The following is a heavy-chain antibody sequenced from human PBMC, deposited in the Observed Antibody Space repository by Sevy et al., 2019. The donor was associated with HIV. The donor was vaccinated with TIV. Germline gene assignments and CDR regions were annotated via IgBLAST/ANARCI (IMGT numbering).Heavy chain of an antibody. J-gene: IGHJ4*02. CDR1: TFTFHTYV. V-gene: IGHV3-23*01. D-gene: IGHD3-22*01. Sequence: GGSLRLSCAASTFTFHTYVMSWVRQAPEKGLEWASTISASGGYTYYADSVKGRFTISRDNSKNTVYLQMNSLRDEDMAAYYCAKEDTSGYFWGQGTLVTVSS. CDR2: ISASGGYT. CDR3: AKEDTSGYF.